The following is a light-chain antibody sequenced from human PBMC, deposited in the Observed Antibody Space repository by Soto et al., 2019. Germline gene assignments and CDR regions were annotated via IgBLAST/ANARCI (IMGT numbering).Light chain of an antibody. V-gene: IGLV2-14*03. J-gene: IGLJ2*01. CDR1: SSDVGGYNY. CDR2: DVS. Sequence: SALTQPASVSGSPGQSITISCTGTSSDVGGYNYVSWYQQHPGKAPKLIIYDVSNRPSGVSNRFSGSKSGNTASLTISGLQAEDEADYYCSSYTSSSTLVFGGGTQLTVL. CDR3: SSYTSSSTLV.